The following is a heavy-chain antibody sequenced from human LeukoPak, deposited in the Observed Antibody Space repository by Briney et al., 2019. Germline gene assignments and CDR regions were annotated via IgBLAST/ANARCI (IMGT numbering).Heavy chain of an antibody. CDR3: ARGVVVVVAATRDWFDP. V-gene: IGHV1-2*02. CDR2: INPNSGGT. Sequence: ASVKVSCKASGDTFTGYYMHWVRQAPGQGLEWMGWINPNSGGTNYAQKFQGRVTMTRDTSISTAYMELSRLRSDDTAVYYCARGVVVVVAATRDWFDPWGQGTLVTVSS. J-gene: IGHJ5*02. CDR1: GDTFTGYY. D-gene: IGHD2-15*01.